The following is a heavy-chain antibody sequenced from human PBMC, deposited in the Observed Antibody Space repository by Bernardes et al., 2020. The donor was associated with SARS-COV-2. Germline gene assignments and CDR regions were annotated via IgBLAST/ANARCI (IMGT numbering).Heavy chain of an antibody. CDR1: GGTFSSYA. D-gene: IGHD1-1*01. Sequence: SVKVSCKASGGTFSSYAISWVRQAPGQGLEWMGGIIPIFGTANYAQKFQGRVTITADESTSTAYMELSSLRSEDTAVYYCARAGWKRLSYYYYGMDVWGQGATVTVSS. CDR3: ARAGWKRLSYYYYGMDV. J-gene: IGHJ6*02. CDR2: IIPIFGTA. V-gene: IGHV1-69*13.